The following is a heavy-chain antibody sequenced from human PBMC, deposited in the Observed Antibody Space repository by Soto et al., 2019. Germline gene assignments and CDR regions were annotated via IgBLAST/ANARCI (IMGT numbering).Heavy chain of an antibody. J-gene: IGHJ4*02. CDR3: ARAGGLLFDY. CDR2: KTYDGSNK. Sequence: QVQLVESGGGVVQPGRSLRLSCAASGFMFSSYAMHWVRQAPGKGLEWVAVKTYDGSNKYYADSVKGRFTISRDNSKNTLYLQTNSLRAEDTAVYYCARAGGLLFDYWGQGTLVTVSS. CDR1: GFMFSSYA. D-gene: IGHD1-26*01. V-gene: IGHV3-30-3*01.